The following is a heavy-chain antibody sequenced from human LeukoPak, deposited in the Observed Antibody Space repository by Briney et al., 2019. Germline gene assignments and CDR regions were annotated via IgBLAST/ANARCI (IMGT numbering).Heavy chain of an antibody. CDR2: IYSGGST. D-gene: IGHD4-17*01. CDR3: AREETTVTPGDY. CDR1: GFTVSSNY. J-gene: IGHJ4*02. V-gene: IGHV3-66*01. Sequence: GGSLRLSCAASGFTVSSNYMSWVRQAPGKGLEWVSVIYSGGSTYYADSVKGRFTISRDKSKNTLFLQMNSLRAGDTAVYYCAREETTVTPGDYWGQGTLVTVSS.